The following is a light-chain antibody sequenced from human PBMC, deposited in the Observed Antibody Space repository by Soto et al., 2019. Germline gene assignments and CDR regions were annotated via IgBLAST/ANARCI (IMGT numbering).Light chain of an antibody. CDR1: SDHSNYI. J-gene: IGLJ3*02. CDR3: QTWGTGIRV. V-gene: IGLV4-69*01. CDR2: VNSDVSH. Sequence: QPVLTQSPSASASLGASVKLTCTLSSDHSNYIIAWHQQPPEKGPRYLMKVNSDVSHTKGNGIPDRFSGSSSGAERYLTISSLQSEDEAVYYCQTWGTGIRVFGGGTKLTVL.